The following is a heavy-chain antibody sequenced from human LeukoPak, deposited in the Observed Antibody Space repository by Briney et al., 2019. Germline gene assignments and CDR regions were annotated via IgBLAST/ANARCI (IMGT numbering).Heavy chain of an antibody. V-gene: IGHV5-10-1*01. CDR1: GYSFTSYW. CDR3: ARLGVRASTTMVRGVTDN. Sequence: GESLKISCKGSGYSFTSYWISWVRQMPGKGLEWMGRIDPSDSYTNYSPSFQGHVTISADKSISTAYLQWSSLKASDTAMYYCARLGVRASTTMVRGVTDNWGQGTLVTVSS. J-gene: IGHJ4*02. D-gene: IGHD3-10*01. CDR2: IDPSDSYT.